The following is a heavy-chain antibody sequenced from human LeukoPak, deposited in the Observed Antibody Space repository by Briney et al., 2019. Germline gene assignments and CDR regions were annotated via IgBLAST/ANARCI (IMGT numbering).Heavy chain of an antibody. V-gene: IGHV3-9*01. CDR3: VKGATSSWYDWFDP. D-gene: IGHD6-13*01. J-gene: IGHJ5*02. CDR2: ISWNSGNI. CDR1: GFTFDDYA. Sequence: PGRSLRLSCAASGFTFDDYAMHWVRQAPGRGLEWVSGISWNSGNIVYADSVKGRFTISRDNAKNSLYLQMNSLRPEGTAFYYCVKGATSSWYDWFDPWGQGTLVTVSS.